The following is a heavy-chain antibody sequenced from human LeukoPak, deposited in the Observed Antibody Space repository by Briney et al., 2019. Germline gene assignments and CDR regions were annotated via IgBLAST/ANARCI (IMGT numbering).Heavy chain of an antibody. J-gene: IGHJ6*02. CDR3: ARDGRIAVADYSYGMDV. CDR2: INHSGST. D-gene: IGHD6-19*01. CDR1: GGSFSGYY. Sequence: SETLSLTCAVYGGSFSGYYWSWIRQPPGKGLEWIEEINHSGSTNYNPSLKSRVTISVDTSKNQFSLKLSFVTAADTAVYYCARDGRIAVADYSYGMDVWGQGTTVTVSS. V-gene: IGHV4-34*01.